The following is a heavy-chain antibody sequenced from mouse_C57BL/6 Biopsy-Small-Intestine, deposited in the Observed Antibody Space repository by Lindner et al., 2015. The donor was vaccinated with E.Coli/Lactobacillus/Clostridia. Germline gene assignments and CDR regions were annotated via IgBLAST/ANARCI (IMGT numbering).Heavy chain of an antibody. D-gene: IGHD2-3*01. Sequence: SVKVSCKASNYTFTSYGISWVRQAPGQGLEWMGWINADDGYTSYAQKFRGRLTMTTDTSTSTAYMELRDVTSDDTAVYYCARVLTPNFYDTSGLYYYFDYWGQGTLVTVSS. CDR3: ARVLTPNFYDTSGLYYYFDY. CDR1: NYTFTSYG. J-gene: IGHJ2*01. CDR2: INADDGYT. V-gene: IGHV1S127*01.